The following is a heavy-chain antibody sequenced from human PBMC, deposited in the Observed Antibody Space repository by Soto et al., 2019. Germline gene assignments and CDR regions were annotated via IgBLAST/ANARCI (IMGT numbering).Heavy chain of an antibody. CDR3: AKSAGDYRHQYKGMDV. CDR1: APTVSNYG. D-gene: IGHD3-16*02. Sequence: PGGSLRLSCVGSAPTVSNYGMHWVRQAPGKGLEWVALISYDGSEEYYADSVKGRFTLSSDNSKNNIYLEMNGLRPEDTAVYYCAKSAGDYRHQYKGMDVWRQGTTVTVSS. V-gene: IGHV3-30*18. CDR2: ISYDGSEE. J-gene: IGHJ6*02.